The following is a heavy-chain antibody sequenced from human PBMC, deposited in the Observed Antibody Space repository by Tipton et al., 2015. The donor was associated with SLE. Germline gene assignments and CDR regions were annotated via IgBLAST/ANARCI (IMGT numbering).Heavy chain of an antibody. J-gene: IGHJ6*03. CDR2: IYSGGST. D-gene: IGHD6-19*01. Sequence: SLRLSCAASGFTVSSNYMSWVRQAPGKGLEWVSVIYSGGSTYYADSVKGRFTISRDNSKNTLYLQMNSLRAEDTAVYYCARAFYSSGWKEDYYYYMDVWGKGTTVTVSS. CDR1: GFTVSSNY. V-gene: IGHV3-66*01. CDR3: ARAFYSSGWKEDYYYYMDV.